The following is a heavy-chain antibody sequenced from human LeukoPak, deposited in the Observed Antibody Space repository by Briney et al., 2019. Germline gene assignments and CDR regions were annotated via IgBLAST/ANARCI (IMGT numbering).Heavy chain of an antibody. J-gene: IGHJ3*02. V-gene: IGHV3-23*01. Sequence: GGSLRLSCAASGFTFSSYAMSWVRQAPGKGLEWVSAISGSGGSTYYADSVKGRFTISRDNSKNTLYLQMNSLRSEDTAVYYCARDRGNYPDAFDIWGQGTMVTVSS. D-gene: IGHD1-7*01. CDR2: ISGSGGST. CDR1: GFTFSSYA. CDR3: ARDRGNYPDAFDI.